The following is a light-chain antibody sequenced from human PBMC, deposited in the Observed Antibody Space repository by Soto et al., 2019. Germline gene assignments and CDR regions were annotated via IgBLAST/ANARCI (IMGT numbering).Light chain of an antibody. J-gene: IGLJ1*01. V-gene: IGLV2-8*01. CDR1: KTDIGVYAF. CDR3: KSYAGSNTYV. Sequence: QSVLTQPPSASGSPGQSVTISCTGTKTDIGVYAFVSWYQHHPGKPPRLIIYEHVQRPSVLPDRFSGSTSATTAPLTVSGLQAADEADYFCKSYAGSNTYVFGSGTKVTVL. CDR2: EHV.